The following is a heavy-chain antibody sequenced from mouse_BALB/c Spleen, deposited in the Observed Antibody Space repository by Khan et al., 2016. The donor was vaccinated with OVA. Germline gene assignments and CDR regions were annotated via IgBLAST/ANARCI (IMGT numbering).Heavy chain of an antibody. V-gene: IGHV2-6-1*01. Sequence: QVQLKQSGPGLVAPSQSLSITCTISGFSLTNYGVHWVRQPPGKGLEWLVVIWSDGSTTYNSDLKSRLTISKDNSKSQVFLKVNSLRTDDTAMYFCARQPYYHYNIMDYWGQGTSVTVSS. CDR2: IWSDGST. CDR3: ARQPYYHYNIMDY. J-gene: IGHJ4*01. D-gene: IGHD2-4*01. CDR1: GFSLTNYG.